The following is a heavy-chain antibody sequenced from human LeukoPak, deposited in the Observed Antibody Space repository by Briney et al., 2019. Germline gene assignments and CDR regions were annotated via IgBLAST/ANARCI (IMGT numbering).Heavy chain of an antibody. V-gene: IGHV3-23*01. CDR2: ISGSGGST. J-gene: IGHJ4*02. D-gene: IGHD3-10*01. Sequence: PGGSLRLSCAASGFTFSSYAMSWVRQAPGKGLEWVSAISGSGGSTYYADSVKGRFTISRDNSKNTLYLQMNSLRAEDTAVYYCAKDHHNYYGSGSHPLVYFDYWGQGTLVTVSS. CDR1: GFTFSSYA. CDR3: AKDHHNYYGSGSHPLVYFDY.